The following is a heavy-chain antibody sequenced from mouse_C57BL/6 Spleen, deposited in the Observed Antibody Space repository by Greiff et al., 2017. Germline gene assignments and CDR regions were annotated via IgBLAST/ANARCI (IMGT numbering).Heavy chain of an antibody. CDR3: ASNEVVAGQEDFDV. V-gene: IGHV1-81*01. J-gene: IGHJ1*03. D-gene: IGHD1-3*01. CDR2: IYPGSGNT. Sequence: QVQLQQSGAELARPGASVKLSCKASGYTFTSYGISWVKQRTGQGLEWIGEIYPGSGNTYYNEKFKGKATLTADKSSSTAYMELRSLTSEDSAVYFCASNEVVAGQEDFDVWGTGTTVTVSS. CDR1: GYTFTSYG.